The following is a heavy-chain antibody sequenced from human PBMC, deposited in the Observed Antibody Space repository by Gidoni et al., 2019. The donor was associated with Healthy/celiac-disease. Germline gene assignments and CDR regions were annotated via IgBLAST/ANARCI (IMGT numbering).Heavy chain of an antibody. J-gene: IGHJ3*02. CDR1: GYSFTSYW. V-gene: IGHV5-51*01. Sequence: EVQLVQSGAGVKKPGECLKISGKGSGYSFTSYWTGWVRQMPGNGLEWMGISYPGDSDTRYSPSFQGQVTISADKSISTAYLQWSSLKASDTAMYYCARRYYYDSSGYSTVGAFDIWGQGTMVTVSS. CDR3: ARRYYYDSSGYSTVGAFDI. CDR2: SYPGDSDT. D-gene: IGHD3-22*01.